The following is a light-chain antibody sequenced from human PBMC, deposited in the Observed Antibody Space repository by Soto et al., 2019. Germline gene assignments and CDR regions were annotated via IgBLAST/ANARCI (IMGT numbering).Light chain of an antibody. CDR2: EVS. CDR1: SSDVGGYKY. Sequence: SVLTQPPSVSGSPGQSITISCTGTSSDVGGYKYVSWYQQHPGKAPNLMIYEVSNRPSGVSNRFSGSKSGNTASLTISGLQAEDEADYYCSSYASSSAFVFGTGTKVTVL. J-gene: IGLJ1*01. V-gene: IGLV2-14*01. CDR3: SSYASSSAFV.